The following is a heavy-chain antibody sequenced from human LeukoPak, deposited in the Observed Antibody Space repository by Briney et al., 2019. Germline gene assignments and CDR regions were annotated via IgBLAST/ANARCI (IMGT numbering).Heavy chain of an antibody. V-gene: IGHV4-31*03. CDR2: IYYSGST. J-gene: IGHJ4*02. CDR1: GGSISSGGYY. CDR3: ARVYSSGSVYDN. Sequence: SETLSLTCTVSGGSISSGGYYWSWIRQHPGKGLEWIGYIYYSGSTYYNPSLKSRVTISVDTSKNQFPLKLSSVTAADTAVYYCARVYSSGSVYDNWGQGTLVTVSS. D-gene: IGHD6-19*01.